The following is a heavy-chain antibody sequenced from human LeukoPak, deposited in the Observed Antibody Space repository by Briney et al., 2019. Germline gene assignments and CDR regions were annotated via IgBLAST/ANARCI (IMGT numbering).Heavy chain of an antibody. CDR3: ARARYSGSYYPAYYFDY. D-gene: IGHD1-26*01. J-gene: IGHJ4*02. CDR2: INAGNGNT. Sequence: ASVKVSCKASGYTFTSYAMHWVRQAPGQRLEWMGWINAGNGNTKYSQKFQGRVTITADKSTSTAYMELSSLRSEDTAVYYCARARYSGSYYPAYYFDYWGQGTLVTVSS. V-gene: IGHV1-3*01. CDR1: GYTFTSYA.